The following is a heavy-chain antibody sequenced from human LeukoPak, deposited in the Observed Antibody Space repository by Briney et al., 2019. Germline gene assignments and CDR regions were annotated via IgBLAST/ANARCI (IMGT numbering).Heavy chain of an antibody. V-gene: IGHV3-30*18. D-gene: IGHD3-22*01. CDR1: GFTFSSYG. Sequence: GGSLRLSCAASGFTFSSYGMHWVRQAPGKGLEWVAVISYDGSNKYYADSVKGRFTISRDNSKNTLYLQMNSLRAEDTAVYYRAKPLVLLDDSSVGLDYWGQGTLVTVSS. CDR2: ISYDGSNK. CDR3: AKPLVLLDDSSVGLDY. J-gene: IGHJ4*02.